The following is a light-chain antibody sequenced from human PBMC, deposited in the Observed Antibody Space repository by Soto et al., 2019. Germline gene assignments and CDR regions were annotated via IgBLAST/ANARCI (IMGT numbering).Light chain of an antibody. CDR1: QSVSNY. J-gene: IGKJ1*01. Sequence: EIVLTQSPATLSLSPGERATLSCRASQSVSNYLAWYQQRRGQAPRLLIYDASIRATGIPDRISGSGSERDFTLTISRLEPEDAAVYYCQQYLNSPRTFGQGTKVDIK. CDR3: QQYLNSPRT. CDR2: DAS. V-gene: IGKV3-11*02.